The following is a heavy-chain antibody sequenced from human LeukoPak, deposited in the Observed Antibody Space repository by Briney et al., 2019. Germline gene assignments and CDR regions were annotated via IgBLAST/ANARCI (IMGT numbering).Heavy chain of an antibody. CDR1: GFTFGSSW. D-gene: IGHD4-11*01. Sequence: GGSLRLSCVVSGFTFGSSWMSWVRQAPGKGLEWVTNIKPDGSEKYYVDSVKGRFTISRDNSRNSLYLDINNQRTEDTAIYYCAKDRDSNWYPYFEYWGQGTLITVSS. J-gene: IGHJ4*02. CDR3: AKDRDSNWYPYFEY. CDR2: IKPDGSEK. V-gene: IGHV3-7*03.